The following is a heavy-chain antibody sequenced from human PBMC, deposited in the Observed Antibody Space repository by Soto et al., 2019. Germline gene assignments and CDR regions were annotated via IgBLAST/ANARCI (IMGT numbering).Heavy chain of an antibody. J-gene: IGHJ5*02. CDR2: VYTTGTT. D-gene: IGHD3-16*01. V-gene: IGHV4-4*07. CDR3: ARDEYYDSNNWFDT. CDR1: GGSVRNYY. Sequence: SETLSLTCTVSGGSVRNYYWSWLRRPAGNGLQWIGRVYTTGTTNYNPALESRVTMSVDTSNNQISLRLRSVTAADTAVYYCARDEYYDSNNWFDTWGQGTRVTVSS.